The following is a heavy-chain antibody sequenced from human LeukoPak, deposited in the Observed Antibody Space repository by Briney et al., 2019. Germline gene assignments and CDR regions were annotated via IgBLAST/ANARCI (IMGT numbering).Heavy chain of an antibody. J-gene: IGHJ4*02. Sequence: SETLSLTCTVSGGSISSSYWSWIRHPPGKGLEWIGYIYTSGSTNYNPSLKSRVTISVDTSKNQFSLNMSSVTAADTAVYYCARRRSGGRDFDFWGRGTLVTVSS. V-gene: IGHV4-4*09. CDR1: GGSISSSY. CDR3: ARRRSGGRDFDF. CDR2: IYTSGST. D-gene: IGHD2-15*01.